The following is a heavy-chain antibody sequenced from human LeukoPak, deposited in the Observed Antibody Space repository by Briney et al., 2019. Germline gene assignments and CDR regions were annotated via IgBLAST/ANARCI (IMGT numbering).Heavy chain of an antibody. CDR2: VKEDGSEK. V-gene: IGHV3-7*05. J-gene: IGHJ4*02. CDR3: ARGYSYLDY. D-gene: IGHD1-26*01. CDR1: GFSFTTYW. Sequence: GGSLRLPCAVSGFSFTTYWMTWVRQAPGKGLEWVASVKEDGSEKYLVDSVKGRFSISRDNAKNSLFLQLNSLSAEDTAVYYCARGYSYLDYWGQGTLVTVSS.